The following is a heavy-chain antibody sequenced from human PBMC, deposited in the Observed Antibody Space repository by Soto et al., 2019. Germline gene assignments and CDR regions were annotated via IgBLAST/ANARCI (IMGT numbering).Heavy chain of an antibody. CDR2: ISGSGSTI. J-gene: IGHJ3*01. Sequence: QVQLVESGGALVKPGGSLTLSCAASGFTFSKNYMTWVRQGPGKGLEWVSSISGSGSTIYYAASVKGRFTVSRDNANISLHLQMNTLRAEDTALYFCARQTGGRHDAFDVWGLGTMVTVSS. CDR1: GFTFSKNY. CDR3: ARQTGGRHDAFDV. V-gene: IGHV3-11*01.